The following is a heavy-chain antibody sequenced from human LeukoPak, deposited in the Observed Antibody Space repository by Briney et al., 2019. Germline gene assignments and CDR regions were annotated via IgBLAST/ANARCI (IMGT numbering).Heavy chain of an antibody. D-gene: IGHD2-15*01. Sequence: KPSETLSLTCTVSGGSISSTCSYWGWIRQPPGKGLEWIGSIFYSGTTYYNPSLKSRVTISVDTSKNQFSLKLTSVTATDTSVYYCARHEGYCSGGSCYSVRWFDPWGQGTLVTVSS. V-gene: IGHV4-39*01. CDR3: ARHEGYCSGGSCYSVRWFDP. CDR2: IFYSGTT. CDR1: GGSISSTCSY. J-gene: IGHJ5*02.